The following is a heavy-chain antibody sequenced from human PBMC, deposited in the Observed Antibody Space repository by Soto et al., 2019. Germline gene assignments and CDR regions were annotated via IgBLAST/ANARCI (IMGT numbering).Heavy chain of an antibody. CDR1: GYTFTSYA. J-gene: IGHJ5*02. Sequence: ASVKVSCKASGYTFTSYAMHWVRQAPGQRLEWMGWINAGNGNTKYSQKFQGGVTITRDTSASTAYMELSSLRSEDTAVYYCARERSIGPTANWFDPWGQGTLFSVSS. CDR2: INAGNGNT. D-gene: IGHD3-3*02. CDR3: ARERSIGPTANWFDP. V-gene: IGHV1-3*01.